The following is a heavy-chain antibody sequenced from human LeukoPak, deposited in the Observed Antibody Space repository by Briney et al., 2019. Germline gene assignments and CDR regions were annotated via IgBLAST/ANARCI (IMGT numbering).Heavy chain of an antibody. Sequence: PSETLSLTCTVSGGSISSYYWSWIRQPPGKGLEWIGYIYYSGSTNYNPSPKSRVTISVDTSKNQFSLKLSSVTAADTAVYYCALERRGYFDYWGQGTLVTVSS. CDR1: GGSISSYY. CDR2: IYYSGST. V-gene: IGHV4-59*01. CDR3: ALERRGYFDY. J-gene: IGHJ4*02. D-gene: IGHD1-1*01.